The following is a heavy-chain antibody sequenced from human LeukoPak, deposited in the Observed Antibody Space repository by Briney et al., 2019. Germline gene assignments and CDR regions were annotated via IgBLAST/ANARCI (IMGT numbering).Heavy chain of an antibody. Sequence: GGSLRLSGAASGFTFSSYSMNWVRQAPGKGLEWVSSISSSSSYIYYADSVKGRFTISRDNAKNSLYLQMNSLRAEDTAVYYCARVGYVVAATWDYWGQGTLVTVSS. CDR1: GFTFSSYS. CDR2: ISSSSSYI. J-gene: IGHJ4*02. CDR3: ARVGYVVAATWDY. D-gene: IGHD2-15*01. V-gene: IGHV3-21*01.